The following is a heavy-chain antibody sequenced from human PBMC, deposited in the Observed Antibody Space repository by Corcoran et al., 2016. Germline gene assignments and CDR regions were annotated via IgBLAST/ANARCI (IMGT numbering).Heavy chain of an antibody. CDR2: INPNSGGT. J-gene: IGHJ4*02. CDR3: ARSGALRLGELSLRY. D-gene: IGHD3-16*02. CDR1: GYTFTGYY. Sequence: QVQLVQSGAEVKKPGASVKVSCKASGYTFTGYYMHWVRQAPGQGLEWMGWINPNSGGTNYAQKFQGRVTMTRDTSISTAYMELSRLRSDDTAVDYWARSGALRLGELSLRYWGQGTLVTVSS. V-gene: IGHV1-2*02.